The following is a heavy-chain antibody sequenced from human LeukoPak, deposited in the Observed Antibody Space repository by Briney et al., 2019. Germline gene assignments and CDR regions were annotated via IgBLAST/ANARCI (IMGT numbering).Heavy chain of an antibody. CDR2: INHSGST. D-gene: IGHD4-17*01. CDR3: ARGYRFEDDYRANWFDP. CDR1: GGSFSGYY. V-gene: IGHV4-34*01. J-gene: IGHJ5*02. Sequence: SETLSLTCAVYGGSFSGYYWSWIRQPPGKGLEWIGEINHSGSTNYNPSLKSRVTISADTSKNQFSLKLSSVTAADTAVYYCARGYRFEDDYRANWFDPWGQGTLVTVSS.